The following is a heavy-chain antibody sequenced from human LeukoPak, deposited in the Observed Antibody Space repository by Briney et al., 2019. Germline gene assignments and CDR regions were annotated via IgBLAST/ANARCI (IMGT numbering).Heavy chain of an antibody. J-gene: IGHJ3*02. D-gene: IGHD3-9*01. Sequence: GGSLRLSCTASGFIFGDYAMGWFRQAPRKGLEWVGFIRSQAYGGTSEYAASVKGRFTISRDDSKSIAYLQMNSLKTEDTAVYYCTRDEADILTGPDAFGIWGQGTMVTVSS. CDR1: GFIFGDYA. V-gene: IGHV3-49*03. CDR2: IRSQAYGGTS. CDR3: TRDEADILTGPDAFGI.